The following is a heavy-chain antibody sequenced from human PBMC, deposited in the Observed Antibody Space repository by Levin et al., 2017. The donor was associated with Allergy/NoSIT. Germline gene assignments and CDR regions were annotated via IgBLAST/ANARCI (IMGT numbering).Heavy chain of an antibody. D-gene: IGHD2-15*01. J-gene: IGHJ3*02. CDR1: GFSLSTIGVG. CDR3: ARSVVAAPVFDAFDI. Sequence: SGPTLVKPTQTLTLTCTFSGFSLSTIGVGVGWIRQPPGKALECLALIYWDDDGRYNPSLKSRLTITKDTSTNQVVLTMTNMDLVDTATYYCARSVVAAPVFDAFDIWGQGTVVTVSS. V-gene: IGHV2-5*02. CDR2: IYWDDDG.